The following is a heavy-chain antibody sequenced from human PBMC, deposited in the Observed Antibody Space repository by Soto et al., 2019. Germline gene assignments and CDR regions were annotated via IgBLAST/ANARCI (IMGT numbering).Heavy chain of an antibody. CDR3: ARLESQLVADY. V-gene: IGHV5-51*01. Sequence: GESLKISCKGSGYSFSSNWIAWVRQMPGKGLEWMGIIWPGDSDTRYSPSFQGQVTISADKSINTAYLQWSSLKASDTAMYYCARLESQLVADYWGQGTLVTVSS. CDR2: IWPGDSDT. J-gene: IGHJ4*02. D-gene: IGHD6-6*01. CDR1: GYSFSSNW.